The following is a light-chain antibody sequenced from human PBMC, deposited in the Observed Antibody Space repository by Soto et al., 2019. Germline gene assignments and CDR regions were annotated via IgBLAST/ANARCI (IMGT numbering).Light chain of an antibody. J-gene: IGKJ5*01. CDR3: QQLSSYPIT. CDR2: DAS. CDR1: QDISNY. V-gene: IGKV1-33*01. Sequence: IQMTQSPSSLSASVGDRVTITCQASQDISNYLNWYQQKPGKAPKLLIYDASNLETGVPSRFSGSGSGTEFTLTISSLQPEDFATYYCQQLSSYPITFGQGTRLEIK.